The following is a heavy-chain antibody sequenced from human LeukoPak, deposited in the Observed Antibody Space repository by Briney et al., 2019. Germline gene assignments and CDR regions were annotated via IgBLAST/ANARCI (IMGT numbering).Heavy chain of an antibody. V-gene: IGHV4-39*01. CDR1: GGSIRSSPYY. CDR3: ARQIPLGYYYGMDV. D-gene: IGHD2-2*02. Sequence: PSETLSLTCTVSGGSIRSSPYYWGWVRQPPGKGLEWIGSLHYSGTTNYNPSLKSRVTISADTSKNQFSLRLTSATAADTAVYYCARQIPLGYYYGMDVWGQGTTVTVFS. J-gene: IGHJ6*02. CDR2: LHYSGTT.